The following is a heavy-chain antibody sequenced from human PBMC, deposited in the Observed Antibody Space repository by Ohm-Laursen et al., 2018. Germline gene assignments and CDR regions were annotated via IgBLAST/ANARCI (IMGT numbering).Heavy chain of an antibody. CDR3: AGRGY. D-gene: IGHD1-26*01. CDR2: MNPNSGNT. Sequence: ASVKVSCKVSGYTFTSYYVHWVRQATGQGLEWMGWMNPNSGNTGYAQRFQGRVTMTRSTSISTAYMELSSLTSEDTAVYYCAGRGYWGQGTLVTVSS. V-gene: IGHV1-8*01. CDR1: GYTFTSYY. J-gene: IGHJ4*02.